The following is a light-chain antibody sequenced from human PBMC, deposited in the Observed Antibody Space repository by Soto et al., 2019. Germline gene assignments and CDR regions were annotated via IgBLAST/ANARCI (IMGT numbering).Light chain of an antibody. CDR3: QQYYSNPLT. CDR1: QSVLYNSNNYNY. CDR2: WAS. V-gene: IGKV4-1*01. J-gene: IGKJ4*01. Sequence: DIVMTQSPDSLAVSLGERATINCKSSQSVLYNSNNYNYLAWYQQKPGQPPKLLIYWASTRESGVPDRFSGSGSGTDFTLTISSLQAEDVAVYYCQQYYSNPLTFGGGTKVEIK.